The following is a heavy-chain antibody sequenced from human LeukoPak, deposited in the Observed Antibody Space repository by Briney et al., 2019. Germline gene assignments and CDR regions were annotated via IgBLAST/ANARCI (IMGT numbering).Heavy chain of an antibody. Sequence: SETLSLTCAVYGGSFSGYYWSWIRQPPGKGLEWIGEINHGGSTNYNPSLKSRVTISVDTSKNQFSLKLSSVTAADTAVYYCARGLRAARLGDYWGQGTLVTVSS. CDR1: GGSFSGYY. CDR3: ARGLRAARLGDY. D-gene: IGHD6-6*01. CDR2: INHGGST. J-gene: IGHJ4*02. V-gene: IGHV4-34*01.